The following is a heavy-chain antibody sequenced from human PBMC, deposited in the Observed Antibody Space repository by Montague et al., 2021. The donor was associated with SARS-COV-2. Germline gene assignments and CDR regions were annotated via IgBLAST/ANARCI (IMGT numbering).Heavy chain of an antibody. CDR3: ATHQSGTMMAY. D-gene: IGHD3-22*01. CDR1: GGSISSSTYY. CDR2: IFYSGSA. V-gene: IGHV4-39*01. J-gene: IGHJ4*02. Sequence: SETLSLTCAVYGGSISSSTYYWVWIRQPPGKGLEWVGTIFYSGSAYYNPSLKSRVTVSVDTSKNQFSLKLSSMTAADTAVYYCATHQSGTMMAYWGQGTLVTVPS.